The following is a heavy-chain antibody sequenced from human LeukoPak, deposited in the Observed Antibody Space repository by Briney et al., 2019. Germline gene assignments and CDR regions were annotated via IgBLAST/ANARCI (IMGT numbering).Heavy chain of an antibody. V-gene: IGHV3-15*01. D-gene: IGHD6-13*01. CDR2: IKSKTDGGTT. Sequence: GGSLRLSCAASGFTFSSYSMNWVRQAPGKGLEWVGRIKSKTDGGTTDYAAPVKGRFTISRDDSKNTLYLQMNSLKTEDTAVYYCTTSIAAAGFDYWGQGTLVTVSS. CDR3: TTSIAAAGFDY. CDR1: GFTFSSYS. J-gene: IGHJ4*02.